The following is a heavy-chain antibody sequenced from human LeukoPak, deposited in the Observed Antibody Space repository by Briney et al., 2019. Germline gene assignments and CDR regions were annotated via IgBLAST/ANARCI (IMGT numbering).Heavy chain of an antibody. CDR1: GFTFNNYA. CDR2: ISGSCGST. J-gene: IGHJ4*02. D-gene: IGHD3-22*01. CDR3: ASLDYFDSSDYGDY. Sequence: PGGSLRLSCAASGFTFNNYAMSWVRQAPGKGLDWVSAISGSCGSTYYTDSVTGLFTISRDNSKNTLYLQMNSLRAEDTALYYCASLDYFDSSDYGDYWGQGTLVTVSS. V-gene: IGHV3-23*01.